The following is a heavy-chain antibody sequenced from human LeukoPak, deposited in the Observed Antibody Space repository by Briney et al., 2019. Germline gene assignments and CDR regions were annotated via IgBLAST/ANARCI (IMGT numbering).Heavy chain of an antibody. D-gene: IGHD7-27*01. CDR3: ARGETGLSPFDY. CDR1: GGTFSSYA. V-gene: IGHV1-2*02. CDR2: INPNSGGT. J-gene: IGHJ4*02. Sequence: ASVKVSCKASGGTFSSYAISWVRQAPGQGLEWMGWINPNSGGTNYAQKFQGRVTMTRDTSISTAYMELSRLRSDDTAVYYCARGETGLSPFDYWGQGTLVTVSS.